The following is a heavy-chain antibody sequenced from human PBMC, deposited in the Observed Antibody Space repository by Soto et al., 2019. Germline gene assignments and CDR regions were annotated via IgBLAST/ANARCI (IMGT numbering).Heavy chain of an antibody. V-gene: IGHV4-28*01. D-gene: IGHD6-19*01. CDR3: ARMAVTTFYYYAMDV. CDR1: GYSIRSSDW. Sequence: PXGTLSLTCAVYGYSIRSSDWWGCIRQPPGKGLEWIGYITHGGSTNYNPSLKRRVTMSVDPSKNQFSLNLASVTAVDTAVYYCARMAVTTFYYYAMDVWGQGTTVTVSS. J-gene: IGHJ6*02. CDR2: ITHGGST.